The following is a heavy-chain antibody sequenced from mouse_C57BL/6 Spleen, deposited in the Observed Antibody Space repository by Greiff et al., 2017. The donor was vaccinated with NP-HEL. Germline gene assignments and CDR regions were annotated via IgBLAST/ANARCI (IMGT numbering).Heavy chain of an antibody. D-gene: IGHD2-2*01. CDR3: AREDMGGYATFDY. CDR2: IDPNSGGT. Sequence: VQLQQSGAELVKPGASVKLSCKASGYTFTSYWMHWVKQRPGRGLEWIGRIDPNSGGTKYNEKFKSKATLTVDKPSSTAYMQLSSLTSEDSAVYDCAREDMGGYATFDYWGQGTTLTVSS. CDR1: GYTFTSYW. V-gene: IGHV1-72*01. J-gene: IGHJ2*01.